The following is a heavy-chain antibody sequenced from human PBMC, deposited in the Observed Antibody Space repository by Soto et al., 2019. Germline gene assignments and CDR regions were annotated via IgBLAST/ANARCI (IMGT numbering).Heavy chain of an antibody. Sequence: QVQLAESGGGVVQPGRSLRLSYATSGFVSNDYDIHWVRQAPGKGLAWLASVSYDGNKKYYAESVKGRFTISRDNSKNTLSLQLNSLGAEDTAVYYCSRGIKGGLDAWGPGTLVTVSS. CDR1: GFVSNDYD. V-gene: IGHV3-30*03. J-gene: IGHJ5*02. CDR3: SRGIKGGLDA. D-gene: IGHD2-21*01. CDR2: VSYDGNKK.